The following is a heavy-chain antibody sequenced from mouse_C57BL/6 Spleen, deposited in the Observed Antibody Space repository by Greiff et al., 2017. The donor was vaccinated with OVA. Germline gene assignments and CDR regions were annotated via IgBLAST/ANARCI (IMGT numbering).Heavy chain of an antibody. CDR3: ARRDYGSSWFAY. CDR1: GYSFTGYY. CDR2: INPSTGGT. Sequence: VQLQQSGPELVKPGASVKISCKASGYSFTGYYMNWVKQSPEKSLEWIGEINPSTGGTTYNQKFKAKATLTVDKSSSTAYMQLKSLTSEDSAVYYCARRDYGSSWFAYWGQGTLVTVSA. D-gene: IGHD1-1*01. J-gene: IGHJ3*01. V-gene: IGHV1-42*01.